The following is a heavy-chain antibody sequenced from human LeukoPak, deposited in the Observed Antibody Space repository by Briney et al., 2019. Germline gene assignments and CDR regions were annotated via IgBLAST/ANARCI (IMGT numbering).Heavy chain of an antibody. Sequence: GGSLRLSCAASGFTFSSYSMNWVRQAPGKGLEWVSSISSSSSYIYYADSVKGRFTISRGNAKNSLYLQMNSLRAEDTAVYYCARDRGSRRLFDYWGQGTLVTVSS. J-gene: IGHJ4*02. D-gene: IGHD3-10*01. CDR3: ARDRGSRRLFDY. V-gene: IGHV3-21*01. CDR2: ISSSSSYI. CDR1: GFTFSSYS.